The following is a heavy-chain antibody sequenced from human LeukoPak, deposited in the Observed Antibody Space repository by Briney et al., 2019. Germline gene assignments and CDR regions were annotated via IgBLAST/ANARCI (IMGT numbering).Heavy chain of an antibody. V-gene: IGHV4-39*02. Sequence: SETLSLTCTFSGGSITSGSFYWAWIRQPPGKGLEYIGSVYNSGSTYHNPSLKSRVTISVDTSKNQFSLKLSSVTAADTAMYYCARDLPIAYCGGDCYSGDAFDIWGQGTMVTVSS. D-gene: IGHD2-21*02. CDR2: VYNSGST. J-gene: IGHJ3*02. CDR1: GGSITSGSFY. CDR3: ARDLPIAYCGGDCYSGDAFDI.